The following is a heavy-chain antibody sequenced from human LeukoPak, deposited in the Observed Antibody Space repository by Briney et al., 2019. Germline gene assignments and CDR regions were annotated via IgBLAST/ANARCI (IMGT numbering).Heavy chain of an antibody. J-gene: IGHJ6*02. CDR1: GFTFSDHY. Sequence: GGSLRLSCAASGFTFSDHYMDWVRQAPGKGLEWVGRTRNKANSYTTEYAASVKGRFTISRDDSKNSLYLQMNSLKTEDTAVYYCARGNDYFDSLNYYYYGMDVWGQGTTVTVSS. CDR3: ARGNDYFDSLNYYYYGMDV. D-gene: IGHD3-9*01. CDR2: TRNKANSYTT. V-gene: IGHV3-72*01.